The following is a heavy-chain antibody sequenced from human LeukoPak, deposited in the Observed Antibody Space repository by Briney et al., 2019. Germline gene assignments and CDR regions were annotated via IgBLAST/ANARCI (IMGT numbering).Heavy chain of an antibody. V-gene: IGHV3-33*01. CDR2: IWYDGSNK. D-gene: IGHD2-21*01. Sequence: GSLRLSCAASGFTFSSYGMHWVRQAPGKGLEWVAVIWYDGSNKYYADSVKGRFTISRDNSKNTLYLQLNTLRAEDTAVYYCARYIPSCGGNCNDGFDIWGQGTMVSVSS. CDR3: ARYIPSCGGNCNDGFDI. J-gene: IGHJ3*02. CDR1: GFTFSSYG.